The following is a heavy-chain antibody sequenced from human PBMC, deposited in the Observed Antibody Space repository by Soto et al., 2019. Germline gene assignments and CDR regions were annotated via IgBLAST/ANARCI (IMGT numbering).Heavy chain of an antibody. D-gene: IGHD6-25*01. CDR2: IWYDGSNK. CDR3: ARGGYRNYYYYMDV. J-gene: IGHJ6*03. V-gene: IGHV3-33*01. CDR1: GFTFSSYG. Sequence: GGSLRLSCAASGFTFSSYGMHWVRQAPGKGLEWVAVIWYDGSNKYYADSVKGRFTISRDNSKNTLYLQMNSLRAEDTAVYYCARGGYRNYYYYMDVWGKGTTVTVS.